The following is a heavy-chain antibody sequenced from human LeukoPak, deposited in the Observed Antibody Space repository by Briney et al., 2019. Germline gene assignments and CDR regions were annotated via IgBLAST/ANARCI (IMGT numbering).Heavy chain of an antibody. D-gene: IGHD6-19*01. J-gene: IGHJ4*02. CDR1: GGSISSGSYY. Sequence: SETLSLTCTVSGGSISSGSYYWSWIRQPAGKGLEWIGRIYTSGSTNYNPSLKSRVTISVDTSKNQFSLKLSSVTAADTAVYYCARDRSGIAVAGYFDYWGQGTLVTVSS. CDR3: ARDRSGIAVAGYFDY. V-gene: IGHV4-61*02. CDR2: IYTSGST.